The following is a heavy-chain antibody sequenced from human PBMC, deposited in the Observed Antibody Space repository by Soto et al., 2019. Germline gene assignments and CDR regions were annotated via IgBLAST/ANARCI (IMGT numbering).Heavy chain of an antibody. CDR2: IFSNDEK. CDR3: AMSVAARDYMDV. D-gene: IGHD2-15*01. V-gene: IGHV2-26*01. Sequence: QVTLKESGPVLVKPTETLTLTCTVSGFSLSNARMGVSWIRQPPGKALEWLAHIFSNDEKSYSPSLKSRLTISKDTSKSQVVLTMTNMDPVDTATYCCAMSVAARDYMDVWGKGTTVTVSS. CDR1: GFSLSNARMG. J-gene: IGHJ6*03.